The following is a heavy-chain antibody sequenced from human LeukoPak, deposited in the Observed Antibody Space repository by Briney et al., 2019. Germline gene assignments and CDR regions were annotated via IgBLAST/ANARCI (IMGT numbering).Heavy chain of an antibody. CDR1: GYTFTSYG. Sequence: ASVKVSCKASGYTFTSYGISWVRQAPGQGLEWMGWISAYNGNTNYAQKFQGRVTITADESTSTAYMELSSLRSEDTAVYYCARRKDGRATVWFDPWGQGTLVTVSS. J-gene: IGHJ5*02. CDR3: ARRKDGRATVWFDP. D-gene: IGHD1-26*01. V-gene: IGHV1-18*01. CDR2: ISAYNGNT.